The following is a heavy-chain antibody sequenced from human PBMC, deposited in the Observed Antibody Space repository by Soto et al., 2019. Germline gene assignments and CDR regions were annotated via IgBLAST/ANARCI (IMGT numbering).Heavy chain of an antibody. CDR2: IIPFHGVT. D-gene: IGHD3-10*01. J-gene: IGHJ4*02. Sequence: QVQLVQSGAEVKKPGSSVKVSCKASGGPFSPYTINWVRQAPGQGLEWMGRIIPFHGVTNYAQKFQARVTITADKSTSTAYMDLSGLRFEATAMYYCTRDWEITVSTWSFGGFWGRGTLVTVSS. CDR3: TRDWEITVSTWSFGGF. V-gene: IGHV1-69*08. CDR1: GGPFSPYT.